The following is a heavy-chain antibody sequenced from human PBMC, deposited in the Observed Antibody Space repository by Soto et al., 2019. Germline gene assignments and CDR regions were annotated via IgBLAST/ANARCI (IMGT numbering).Heavy chain of an antibody. CDR2: IIPILGLA. CDR1: GGTFSSYS. Sequence: QVQLVQSGAEVKKPGSSVKVSCKASGGTFSSYSISWVRQAPGQGLEWMGRIIPILGLANYAQKFQGRVTITADKSTSTVYMDLSSLRSEDTAVSYSASPMNCSGGSCYFSYFDDWGQGTLVTVSS. CDR3: ASPMNCSGGSCYFSYFDD. J-gene: IGHJ4*02. V-gene: IGHV1-69*02. D-gene: IGHD2-15*01.